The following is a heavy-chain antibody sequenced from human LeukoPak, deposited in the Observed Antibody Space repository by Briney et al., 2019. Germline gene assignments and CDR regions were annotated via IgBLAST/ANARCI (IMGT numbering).Heavy chain of an antibody. J-gene: IGHJ3*01. V-gene: IGHV4-4*02. CDR2: IFHSGST. CDR3: ARDASLQTGAFDV. CDR1: GGSISRSDW. Sequence: SETLSLTCAVSGGSISRSDWWSWVRQSPGKGLEWIGEIFHSGSTKYNPSLKSRVTISVDKSKNQFSLNLTSVTAADTAMYYCARDASLQTGAFDVWGQGTMATVS. D-gene: IGHD5-24*01.